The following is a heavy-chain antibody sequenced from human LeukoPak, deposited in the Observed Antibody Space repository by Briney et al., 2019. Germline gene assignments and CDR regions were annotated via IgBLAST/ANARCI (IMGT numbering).Heavy chain of an antibody. CDR2: IKKDGSER. J-gene: IGHJ3*02. Sequence: PGGSLRLSCAASGFTFSSYWMNWVRQAPGEGREWVANIKKDGSERYYVDSVKGRFTITRDNTKKSLYLQMNTLRAEDTAVYYCARDLAGPPQEAFDIWGQGTMVTVSS. CDR3: ARDLAGPPQEAFDI. V-gene: IGHV3-7*01. CDR1: GFTFSSYW.